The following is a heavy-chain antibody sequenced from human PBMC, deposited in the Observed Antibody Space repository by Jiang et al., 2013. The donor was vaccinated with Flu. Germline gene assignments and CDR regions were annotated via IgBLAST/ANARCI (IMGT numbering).Heavy chain of an antibody. Sequence: GPGLVKPSETLSLTCTVSGVSIGSHYWTWIRQPPGKGLEWIGYIFYNGRSNYNPSLKSRVTMSVDTSKSHFSLKLSSVTAADTAVYYCATGGDSNSWGYDAFHVWGQGTMVAVSS. V-gene: IGHV4-59*11. CDR1: GVSIGSHY. CDR2: IFYNGRS. CDR3: ATGGDSNSWGYDAFHV. J-gene: IGHJ3*01. D-gene: IGHD6-13*01.